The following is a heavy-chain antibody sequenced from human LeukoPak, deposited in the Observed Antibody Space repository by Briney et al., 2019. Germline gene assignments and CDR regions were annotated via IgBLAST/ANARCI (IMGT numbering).Heavy chain of an antibody. V-gene: IGHV3-7*03. CDR1: GFTFSSYW. CDR2: INQDGSEK. CDR3: ARTATPMAYFDY. D-gene: IGHD3-10*01. Sequence: GGSLRLSCAASGFTFSSYWMSWVRRAPGKGLEWVANINQDGSEKYYVDSVKGRFTISRDNANSSLYLQMNSLRAEDTAVYYCARTATPMAYFDYWGQGTLVTVSS. J-gene: IGHJ4*02.